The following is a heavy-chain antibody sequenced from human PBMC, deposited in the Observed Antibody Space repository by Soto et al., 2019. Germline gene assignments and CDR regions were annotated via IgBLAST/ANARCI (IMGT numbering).Heavy chain of an antibody. J-gene: IGHJ3*02. Sequence: GESLKISCRGSGYSFTSYWIGWVRQMPGKGLGWMGIIYPGDSDARYSPSFQGQVTISADKSITTAYLQWSSLKASDTAMYYCARRGYCSGRSCHSDAFDIWGQGTMVTVSS. V-gene: IGHV5-51*01. D-gene: IGHD2-15*01. CDR2: IYPGDSDA. CDR3: ARRGYCSGRSCHSDAFDI. CDR1: GYSFTSYW.